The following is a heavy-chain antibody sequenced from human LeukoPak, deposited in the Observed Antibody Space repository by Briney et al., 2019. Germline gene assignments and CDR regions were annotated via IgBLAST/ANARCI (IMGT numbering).Heavy chain of an antibody. V-gene: IGHV3-23*01. D-gene: IGHD2-21*01. CDR2: ITTSGST. J-gene: IGHJ6*02. CDR1: GLTASHNVNNA. Sequence: GGSLRLSCAASGLTASHNVNNAMSWVRHAPGKGLEWVSGITTSGSTYYADSVKGRFTISRENSNNTLYLHMDSLRAEDTAVYYCAKAPVWNYYYGMDVWGQGTTVTVSS. CDR3: AKAPVWNYYYGMDV.